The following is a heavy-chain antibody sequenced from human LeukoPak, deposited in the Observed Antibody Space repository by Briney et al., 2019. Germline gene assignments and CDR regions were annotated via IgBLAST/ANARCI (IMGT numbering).Heavy chain of an antibody. J-gene: IGHJ5*01. CDR3: ARGGRITMVRGIITNSPSHFES. V-gene: IGHV4-38-2*02. D-gene: IGHD3-10*01. CDR2: IFHSGTT. Sequence: SETLSLTCNVSGYSIGSGYQWSWIRQTPGKGLEWIGSIFHSGTTHYSPSLRGRVTISVDTSKNQFVLKVTSVTASDTAVYYCARGGRITMVRGIITNSPSHFESWGQGTLVSVSS. CDR1: GYSIGSGYQ.